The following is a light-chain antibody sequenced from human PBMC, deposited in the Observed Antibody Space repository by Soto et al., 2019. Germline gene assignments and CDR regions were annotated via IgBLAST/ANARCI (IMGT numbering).Light chain of an antibody. CDR1: SSNIGNNS. CDR3: GTWDSSLSAVV. V-gene: IGLV1-51*01. CDR2: DNN. J-gene: IGLJ2*01. Sequence: QSVLTQPPSVSAAPGQKVTISCSGSSSNIGNNSVSWYQQLPGTAPKLLIYDNNKRPSGIPDRFSGSKSGTSATLGITGLQTGDEADYYCGTWDSSLSAVVFGGGTTLTVL.